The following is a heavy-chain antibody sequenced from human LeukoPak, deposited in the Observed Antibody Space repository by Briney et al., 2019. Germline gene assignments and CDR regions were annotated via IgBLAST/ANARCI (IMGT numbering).Heavy chain of an antibody. V-gene: IGHV3-53*01. J-gene: IGHJ5*02. CDR1: GFTVSDNY. D-gene: IGHD6-13*01. CDR3: ARDAPQVPAAGVLAS. Sequence: EGSRRLPCAASGFTVSDNYMSWVRQAPGKGLEWVSVMYSGGDTYYADSVKGRFTFSRDISKNTLYLQMNGLRTEDTAMYYCARDAPQVPAAGVLASWGQGTLVTVSS. CDR2: MYSGGDT.